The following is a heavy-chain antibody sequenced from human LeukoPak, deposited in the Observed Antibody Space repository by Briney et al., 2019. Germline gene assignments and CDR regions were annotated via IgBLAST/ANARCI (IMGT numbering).Heavy chain of an antibody. CDR3: AREMKYCSSTSCRRGYYYYMDV. J-gene: IGHJ6*03. CDR1: GGSISSYY. Sequence: PSETLSLTCTVSGGSISSYYWSWIRQPPGKGLEWIGYIYYSGSTNYNPSLKSRVTISVDTSKNQFSLKLSSVTAADTAVYYCAREMKYCSSTSCRRGYYYYMDVWGKGTTVTISS. V-gene: IGHV4-59*01. D-gene: IGHD2-2*01. CDR2: IYYSGST.